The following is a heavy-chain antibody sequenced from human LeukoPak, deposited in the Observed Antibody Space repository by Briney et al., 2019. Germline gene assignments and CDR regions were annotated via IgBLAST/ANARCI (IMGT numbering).Heavy chain of an antibody. CDR3: ARQDAEMATLRYFHY. Sequence: GESLKISCKGSGYSFTSYWIGWVRQMPGKGLEWMGIIYPGDSDTRYSPSFQGQVTISADKSISTAYLQWSSLKASEPAMYYCARQDAEMATLRYFHYWRQGTLVPVSS. J-gene: IGHJ4*02. D-gene: IGHD5-24*01. CDR2: IYPGDSDT. V-gene: IGHV5-51*01. CDR1: GYSFTSYW.